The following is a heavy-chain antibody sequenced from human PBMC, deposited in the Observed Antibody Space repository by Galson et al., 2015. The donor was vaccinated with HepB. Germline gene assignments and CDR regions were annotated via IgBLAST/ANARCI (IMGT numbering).Heavy chain of an antibody. V-gene: IGHV3-7*01. CDR3: ARLERARRGVVASHRYYYYMDV. CDR1: GFTFASYW. CDR2: IKEDGSEK. D-gene: IGHD3-3*01. J-gene: IGHJ6*03. Sequence: SLRLSCAASGFTFASYWMSWVRQAPGKGLEWVANIKEDGSEKYYVDSVKGRFTISRDDRKKSLYLQMNSLRAEDTAVYYCARLERARRGVVASHRYYYYMDVWGKGTTVTVSS.